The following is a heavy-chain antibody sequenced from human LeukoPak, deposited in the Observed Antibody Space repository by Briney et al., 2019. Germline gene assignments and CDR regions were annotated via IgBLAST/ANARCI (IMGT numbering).Heavy chain of an antibody. CDR1: GGSISSYY. V-gene: IGHV4-59*01. CDR3: ARCPRNYDSSGYYYVPFALDI. CDR2: IYYSGST. J-gene: IGHJ3*02. D-gene: IGHD3-22*01. Sequence: SETLSLTCTVSGGSISSYYWSWIRQPPGKGLEWIGYIYYSGSTNYNPSLKSRVTISVDTSKNQFSLKLSSVTAADTAVYYCARCPRNYDSSGYYYVPFALDIWGQGTMVTVSS.